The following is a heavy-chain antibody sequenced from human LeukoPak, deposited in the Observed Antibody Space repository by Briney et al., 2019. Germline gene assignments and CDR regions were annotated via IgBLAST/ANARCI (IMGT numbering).Heavy chain of an antibody. CDR1: GGSISSNY. V-gene: IGHV4-59*01. Sequence: SETLSPTCTVSGGSISSNYWSWIRQPPGKGMEWIGYIYYSGSTNYNPSLKSRVTISVNTSKNQFSLKLSSVTAADTAVYYCARGGSMIIAWGQGTLVTVSS. CDR3: ARGGSMIIA. D-gene: IGHD3-22*01. J-gene: IGHJ5*02. CDR2: IYYSGST.